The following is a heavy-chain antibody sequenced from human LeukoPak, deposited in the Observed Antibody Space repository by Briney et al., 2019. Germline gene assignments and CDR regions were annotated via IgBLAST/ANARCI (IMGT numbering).Heavy chain of an antibody. CDR3: ARERPTNYDILTGYPDY. D-gene: IGHD3-9*01. J-gene: IGHJ4*02. Sequence: GASVKVSCKASGYTFTSYGISWVRQAPGQGLEWMGWISAYNGNTNYAQKLQGRVTMTTDTSTSTAYMELSSLRSEDTAVYYCARERPTNYDILTGYPDYWGQGTLVTVSS. CDR2: ISAYNGNT. CDR1: GYTFTSYG. V-gene: IGHV1-18*01.